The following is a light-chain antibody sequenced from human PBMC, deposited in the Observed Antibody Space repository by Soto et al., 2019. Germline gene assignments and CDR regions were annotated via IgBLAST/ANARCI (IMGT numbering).Light chain of an antibody. CDR2: DVS. Sequence: QSALTQPASVSGSPGQSITISCTGTSSDVGGYNYVSWYPQHPGKAPKLMIYDVSNRPSGVSNRFSGSKSGNTASLTISGLQAEDEAEYYCSSYTSSSTLSVFGGGTKLTVL. V-gene: IGLV2-14*01. CDR3: SSYTSSSTLSV. CDR1: SSDVGGYNY. J-gene: IGLJ2*01.